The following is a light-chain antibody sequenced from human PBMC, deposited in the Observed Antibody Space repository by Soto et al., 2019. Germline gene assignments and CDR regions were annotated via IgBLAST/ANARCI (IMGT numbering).Light chain of an antibody. CDR3: SSYTSSSLGV. CDR2: DVS. V-gene: IGLV2-14*01. Sequence: QSALTQPASVSGSPGQSITISCTGTSSDVGGYNYVSWYQQHPGKAPKLMIYDVSXRPSGVSNRFSGSKSGNTASLTISGXXXXXXXXXYCSSYTSSSLGVFGGGTKLTVL. CDR1: SSDVGGYNY. J-gene: IGLJ2*01.